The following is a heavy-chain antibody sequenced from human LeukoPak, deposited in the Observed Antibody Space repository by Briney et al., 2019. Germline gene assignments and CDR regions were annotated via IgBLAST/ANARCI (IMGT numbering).Heavy chain of an antibody. CDR3: AKGGIAAAGTSFYFDY. D-gene: IGHD6-13*01. CDR2: ISGSGSGT. J-gene: IGHJ4*02. Sequence: PRRSLRLSCAASGFTFSSYAMRWVRQAPGKGLEWGSGISGSGSGTYYPDSVRGRFTISRDNSKHQLYLQMNSLRAEDTDVYYCAKGGIAAAGTSFYFDYWGQGTLVTVSS. V-gene: IGHV3-23*01. CDR1: GFTFSSYA.